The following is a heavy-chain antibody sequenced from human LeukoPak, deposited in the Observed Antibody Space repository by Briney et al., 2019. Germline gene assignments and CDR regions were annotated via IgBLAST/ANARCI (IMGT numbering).Heavy chain of an antibody. V-gene: IGHV3-43D*03. Sequence: PGGSLRLSCATSGFTFDDYAMHWVRQAPGKGLQWVSLINWDGVATYYVDSVKGRFTISRDSSSLYLQMNSLRAEDTALYYCAKDMRYSGTSGAFDIWGQGTMVTVSS. CDR3: AKDMRYSGTSGAFDI. CDR1: GFTFDDYA. J-gene: IGHJ3*02. CDR2: INWDGVAT. D-gene: IGHD4-23*01.